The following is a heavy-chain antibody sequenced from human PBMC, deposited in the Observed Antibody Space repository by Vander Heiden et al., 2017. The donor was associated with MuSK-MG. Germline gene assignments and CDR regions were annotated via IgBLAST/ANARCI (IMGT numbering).Heavy chain of an antibody. CDR3: ARGEVVPNNVAPVNWFDP. CDR1: GFTFSGYS. Sequence: EVQLVESGGGLVQSGGSLRLSCEASGFTFSGYSLNWLRQAPGRGLEWLSYINSGSSFIQYADAVKGRFTISRDNAKNSLYLQMNSLRDDDTATYYCARGEVVPNNVAPVNWFDPWGQGTLVTVSS. J-gene: IGHJ5*02. D-gene: IGHD2-15*01. CDR2: INSGSSFI. V-gene: IGHV3-48*02.